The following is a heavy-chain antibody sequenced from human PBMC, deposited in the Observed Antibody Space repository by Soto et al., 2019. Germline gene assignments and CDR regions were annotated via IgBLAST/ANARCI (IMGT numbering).Heavy chain of an antibody. CDR3: AREARSYYGSGSYYNGIDY. V-gene: IGHV4-61*01. CDR1: GGSVSRGSYY. J-gene: IGHJ4*02. CDR2: IYYSGST. D-gene: IGHD3-10*01. Sequence: KPSETLSLTCTVSGGSVSRGSYYWSWIRQPPGKGLEWIGYIYYSGSTNYNPSLKSRVTISVDTSKNQFSLKLSSVTAADTAVYYCAREARSYYGSGSYYNGIDYWGQGTLVTVSS.